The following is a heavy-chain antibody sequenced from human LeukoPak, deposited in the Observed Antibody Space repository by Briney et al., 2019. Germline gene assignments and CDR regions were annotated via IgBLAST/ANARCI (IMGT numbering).Heavy chain of an antibody. CDR1: GFTFSSYA. V-gene: IGHV3-66*02. CDR2: IYNGGTT. CDR3: AGGGEAARSLHY. J-gene: IGHJ4*02. D-gene: IGHD6-6*01. Sequence: TGGSLRLSCAASGFTFSSYAMSWVRQAPGKGLEWVSVIYNGGTTYYADSVKGRFTISRDNSKSTLFVYLQMNSLRTDDTAVYYCAGGGEAARSLHYWGQGTLVTVSS.